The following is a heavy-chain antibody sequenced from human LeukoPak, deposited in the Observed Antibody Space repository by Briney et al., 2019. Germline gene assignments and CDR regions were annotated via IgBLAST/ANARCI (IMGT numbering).Heavy chain of an antibody. CDR3: AFNNNFKY. CDR2: IKYDGSEK. V-gene: IGHV3-7*01. D-gene: IGHD1/OR15-1a*01. Sequence: GGSLRLSCTASGLSFSGQWMNWVRQSPGQGLEWVANIKYDGSEKYYVDSVKGRFTISREDAKNSLSLQMDSVRPEDTAVYYCAFNNNFKYWGQGTLVIVSS. CDR1: GLSFSGQW. J-gene: IGHJ4*02.